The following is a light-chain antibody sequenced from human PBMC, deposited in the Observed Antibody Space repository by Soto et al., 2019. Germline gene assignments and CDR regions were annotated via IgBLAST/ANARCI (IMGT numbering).Light chain of an antibody. J-gene: IGKJ4*01. CDR1: QSILKSSIKKNS. CDR3: QQYYSSSLT. CDR2: RAS. Sequence: DIVMTQSPDSLAVSPGERATIKCRSSQSILKSSIKKNSLAWYQQKPGQPTRLLMYRASTRDSGVPDRFSGSGSGTDFTLTITKLQAEDVAVYYCQQYYSSSLTFGGGTKVEIK. V-gene: IGKV4-1*01.